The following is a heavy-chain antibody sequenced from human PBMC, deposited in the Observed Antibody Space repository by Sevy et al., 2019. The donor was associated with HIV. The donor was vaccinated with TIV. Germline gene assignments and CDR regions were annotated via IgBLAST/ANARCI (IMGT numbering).Heavy chain of an antibody. CDR3: ARESDTAYDY. D-gene: IGHD5-18*01. V-gene: IGHV4-59*01. J-gene: IGHJ4*02. CDR2: IYYSGST. CDR1: GGSISSYY. Sequence: SETLSLTCTVSGGSISSYYWSWIRQPPGKGVEWIGYIYYSGSTNYNPPLKSRVTISVDTSKNQFSLKLSSVTAADTAVYYCARESDTAYDYWGQGTLVTVSS.